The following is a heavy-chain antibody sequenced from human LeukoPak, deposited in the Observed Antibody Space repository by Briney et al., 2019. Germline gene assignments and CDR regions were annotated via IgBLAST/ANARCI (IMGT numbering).Heavy chain of an antibody. J-gene: IGHJ6*02. V-gene: IGHV1-18*01. CDR3: AREVTHHVYYGMDV. CDR2: ISGSKGNT. CDR1: GYTFINYD. D-gene: IGHD4-11*01. Sequence: GASVKVSCKASGYTFINYDIRWVRQAPGQGLEWMGWISGSKGNTNYAQKFQGRVTMTTDTSTSTAYVELRSLRSDDTAVYFCAREVTHHVYYGMDVWGQGTTVTVSS.